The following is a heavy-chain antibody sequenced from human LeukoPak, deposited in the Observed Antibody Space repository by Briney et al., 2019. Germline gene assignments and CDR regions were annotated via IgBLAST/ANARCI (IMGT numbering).Heavy chain of an antibody. Sequence: ASVKVSCKASGYTFTSYDINWVRQATGQGLEWMGWMNPNSGNTGYAQKFQGRVTMTRNTSISTAYMELSSLRSEDTAVYYCARASRMGYYDSSGYLYYFDYWGQGTLVTVSS. D-gene: IGHD3-22*01. V-gene: IGHV1-8*01. J-gene: IGHJ4*02. CDR2: MNPNSGNT. CDR1: GYTFTSYD. CDR3: ARASRMGYYDSSGYLYYFDY.